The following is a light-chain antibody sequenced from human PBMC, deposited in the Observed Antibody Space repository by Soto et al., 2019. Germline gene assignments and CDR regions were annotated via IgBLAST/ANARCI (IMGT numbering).Light chain of an antibody. CDR1: QSINSRY. CDR3: QQFGSSPGFT. CDR2: GAF. J-gene: IGKJ3*01. V-gene: IGKV3-20*01. Sequence: EIVLTQSPGTLSLSPGERATLSCRASQSINSRYLAWYQQKPGQAPRLLIYGAFSRATGIPDRFSGSGSGTAFTLTISRLEPEDFAVYYCQQFGSSPGFTFGPGTKVDIK.